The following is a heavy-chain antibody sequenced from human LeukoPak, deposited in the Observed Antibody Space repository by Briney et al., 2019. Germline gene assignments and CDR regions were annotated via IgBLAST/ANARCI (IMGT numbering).Heavy chain of an antibody. CDR3: AKTRDYYGSGSYEYYFDY. CDR1: GFTFSSYG. J-gene: IGHJ4*02. D-gene: IGHD3-10*01. Sequence: GGSPRLSCAASGFTFSSYGMHWVRQAPGKGLEWVAVIWYDGSNKYYADSVKGRFTISRDNSKNTLYLQMNSLRAEDTAVYYCAKTRDYYGSGSYEYYFDYWGQGTLVTVSS. CDR2: IWYDGSNK. V-gene: IGHV3-33*06.